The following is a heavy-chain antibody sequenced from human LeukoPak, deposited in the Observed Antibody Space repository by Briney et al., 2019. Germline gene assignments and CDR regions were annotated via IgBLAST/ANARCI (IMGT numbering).Heavy chain of an antibody. CDR3: ARGLNYDSSGDAFDI. CDR1: GFTVSSNY. D-gene: IGHD3-22*01. Sequence: GGSLRLSCAASGFTVSSNYMSWVRQAPGKGLEWVSVIYSGGSTYYADSVNGRFTISRDNSKNTLYLQMNSLRAEDTAVYYCARGLNYDSSGDAFDIWGQGRMVTVSS. V-gene: IGHV3-66*01. J-gene: IGHJ3*02. CDR2: IYSGGST.